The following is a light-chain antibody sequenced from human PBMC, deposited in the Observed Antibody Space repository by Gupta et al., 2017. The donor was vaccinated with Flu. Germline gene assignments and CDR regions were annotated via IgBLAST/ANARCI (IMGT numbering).Light chain of an antibody. J-gene: IGKJ2*01. CDR1: QGIRND. Sequence: DIQMTQSPSSLSASIGDRVTITCRASQGIRNDLDWYQQKPGKVPKRLIYAASSLQGGVPSRFXGSXSGTEFXRTISSMQPEDFATYYGLHQNTFGXGTKLEIK. V-gene: IGKV1-17*01. CDR3: LHQNT. CDR2: AAS.